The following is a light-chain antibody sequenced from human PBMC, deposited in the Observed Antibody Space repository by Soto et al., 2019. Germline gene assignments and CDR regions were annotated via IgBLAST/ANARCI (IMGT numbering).Light chain of an antibody. V-gene: IGLV1-40*01. CDR3: QSYDTRLPVSYV. Sequence: QSVLTQPHSVSGAPGQRVTISCTGSSSKIGAGSDVHWYKQVPGTAPKLLISGNTNRPSGVPDRFSGSKSGTSASLAITGRQAEDEADYSCQSYDTRLPVSYVFGTGTKLTVL. CDR2: GNT. CDR1: SSKIGAGSD. J-gene: IGLJ1*01.